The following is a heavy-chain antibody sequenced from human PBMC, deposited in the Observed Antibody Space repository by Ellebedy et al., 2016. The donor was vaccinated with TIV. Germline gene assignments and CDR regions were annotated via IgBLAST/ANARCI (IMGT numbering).Heavy chain of an antibody. CDR1: GFTFDSYA. Sequence: GESLKISCAASGFTFDSYAMTWVRQAPGKGLEWVSSITGLGNNAYYADSVKGRFSISRDNSKNTLYLQMNSLRVEDTAVYYCAKRRGYNYDDHAFDIWGQGTVATVSS. CDR3: AKRRGYNYDDHAFDI. J-gene: IGHJ3*02. D-gene: IGHD5-18*01. V-gene: IGHV3-23*01. CDR2: ITGLGNNA.